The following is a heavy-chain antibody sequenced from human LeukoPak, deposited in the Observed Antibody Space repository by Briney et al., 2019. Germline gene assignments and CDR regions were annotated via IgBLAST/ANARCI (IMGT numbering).Heavy chain of an antibody. CDR2: IYYSGST. CDR1: GDSISSYY. J-gene: IGHJ4*02. V-gene: IGHV4-59*08. CDR3: AGGDSGSYYGNIDY. D-gene: IGHD1-26*01. Sequence: SETLSLTCTVSGDSISSYYWSWIRQPPGKGLEWIGYIYYSGSTYYNPSLKSRVTISVDTSKNQFSLKLSSVTAADTAVYYCAGGDSGSYYGNIDYWGQGTLVTVSS.